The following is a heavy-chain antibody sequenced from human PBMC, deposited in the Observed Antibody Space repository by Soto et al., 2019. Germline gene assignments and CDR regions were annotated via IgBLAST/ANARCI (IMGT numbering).Heavy chain of an antibody. D-gene: IGHD3-22*01. V-gene: IGHV1-18*01. CDR2: ISAYNGNT. CDR1: GYTFTSYG. J-gene: IGHJ6*02. Sequence: GASVKVSCKASGYTFTSYGISWVRQAPGQGLEWMGWISAYNGNTNYAQKLQGRVTMTTDTSTSTAYMELRSLRSDDTAVYYCAGYDSSGPPGGDLGVHYYGMDVWGQGTTVTVSS. CDR3: AGYDSSGPPGGDLGVHYYGMDV.